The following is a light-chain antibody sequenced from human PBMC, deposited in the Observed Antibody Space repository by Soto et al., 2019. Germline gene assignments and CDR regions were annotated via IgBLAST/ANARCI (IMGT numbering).Light chain of an antibody. Sequence: EVVLTQSPGTLSLSPGERATLSCRASQSIARTYLAWYQQKPGQAPRLLIYDISTRATGIPDRFSASGSGTDFTLTISGLETEDFAVYYCQQYGYPPITFGQGTRLEIK. V-gene: IGKV3-20*01. J-gene: IGKJ5*01. CDR2: DIS. CDR1: QSIARTY. CDR3: QQYGYPPIT.